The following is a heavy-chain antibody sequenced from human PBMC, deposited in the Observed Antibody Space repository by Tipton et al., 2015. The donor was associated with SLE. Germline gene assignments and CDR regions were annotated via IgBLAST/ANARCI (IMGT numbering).Heavy chain of an antibody. CDR2: IYSTGDI. CDR1: GGSISSGSYY. D-gene: IGHD5-18*01. J-gene: IGHJ3*02. Sequence: TLSLTCTVSGGSISSGSYYWTWIRQPAGKGPEYIGRIYSTGDINYNPALKSRVTILADTSKDQFSLKLSSVTAADTAMYYCARYSYFAAAFDIWGQGTLVTVSS. CDR3: ARYSYFAAAFDI. V-gene: IGHV4-61*02.